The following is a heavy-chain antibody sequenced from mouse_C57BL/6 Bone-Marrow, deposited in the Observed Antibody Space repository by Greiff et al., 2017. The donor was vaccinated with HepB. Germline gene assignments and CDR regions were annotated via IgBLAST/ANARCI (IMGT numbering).Heavy chain of an antibody. CDR2: ISSGGDYI. Sequence: EVMLVESGEGLVKPGGSLKLSCAASGFTFSSYAMSWVRQTPEKRLEWVAYISSGGDYIYYADTVKGRFTISRDNARNTLYLQMSSLKSEDTAMYYCTRDPDPPGPLYAMDYWGQGTSVTVSS. CDR1: GFTFSSYA. D-gene: IGHD3-1*01. J-gene: IGHJ4*01. V-gene: IGHV5-9-1*02. CDR3: TRDPDPPGPLYAMDY.